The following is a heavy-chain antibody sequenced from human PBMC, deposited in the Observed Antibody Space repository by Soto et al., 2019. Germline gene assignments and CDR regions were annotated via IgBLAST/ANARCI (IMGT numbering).Heavy chain of an antibody. D-gene: IGHD3-16*01. Sequence: EVQLVESGGGLVQPGGSLRLSCAASGFTFNNYWMHWVRQAPGKGLMWVLRINPDGSRTTYADSVKGRFPISSENAKNTLYLQMNSLRAEYSAVYYCARVKLGSYDWFDPWGQGTLVTVSS. V-gene: IGHV3-74*01. CDR1: GFTFNNYW. J-gene: IGHJ5*02. CDR2: INPDGSRT. CDR3: ARVKLGSYDWFDP.